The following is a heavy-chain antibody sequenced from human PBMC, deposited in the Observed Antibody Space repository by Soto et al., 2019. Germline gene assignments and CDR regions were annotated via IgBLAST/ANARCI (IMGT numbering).Heavy chain of an antibody. V-gene: IGHV3-30-3*01. CDR1: VFTVSSYA. CDR3: ARVKGY. J-gene: IGHJ4*02. CDR2: ISYDGSNK. Sequence: GGSLRLSGAASVFTVSSYAMHWVRQAPGKGLEWVAVISYDGSNKYYADSVKGRFTISRDNSKNTLYLQMNSLRAEDTAVYYCARVKGYWGQGTLVTVSS.